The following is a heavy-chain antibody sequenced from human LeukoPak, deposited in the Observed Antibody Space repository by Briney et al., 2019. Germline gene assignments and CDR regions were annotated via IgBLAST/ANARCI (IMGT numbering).Heavy chain of an antibody. J-gene: IGHJ4*02. CDR1: GFTFSSSA. D-gene: IGHD2-15*01. Sequence: GGSLRLSCAASGFTFSSSAMSWVRQAPGKGLEWVSAISNNGGYTYYADSVQGRFTISRDNSKSTLCLQMNSLRAEDTAVYYCAKRLGYCSDGSCYFPYWGQGTLVTVSS. CDR3: AKRLGYCSDGSCYFPY. V-gene: IGHV3-23*01. CDR2: ISNNGGYT.